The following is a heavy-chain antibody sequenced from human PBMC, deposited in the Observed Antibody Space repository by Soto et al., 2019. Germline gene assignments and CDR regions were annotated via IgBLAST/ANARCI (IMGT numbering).Heavy chain of an antibody. Sequence: SVKVSCKASGGTFSSYAISWVRQAPGQGLEWMGGIIPMFGTSNYAQKFQVRVTITADESTSTAYMELSSLRSEDTAVYYCARGGATDNFDYWGPGTLVTVSS. CDR2: IIPMFGTS. CDR1: GGTFSSYA. CDR3: ARGGATDNFDY. J-gene: IGHJ4*02. D-gene: IGHD1-26*01. V-gene: IGHV1-69*13.